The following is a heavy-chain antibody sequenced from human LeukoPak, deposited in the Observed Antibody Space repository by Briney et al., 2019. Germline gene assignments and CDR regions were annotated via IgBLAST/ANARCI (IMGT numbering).Heavy chain of an antibody. D-gene: IGHD3-10*01. CDR2: ISSSSSYI. CDR1: GFTFSSYE. J-gene: IGHJ5*02. V-gene: IGHV3-21*01. Sequence: GGSLRLSCAASGFTFSSYEMNWVRQAPGKGLEWVSSISSSSSYIYYADSVKGRFTISRDNAKNSLYLQMNSLRAEDTAVYYCARDLEYYGSGTTSSWGQGTLVTVSS. CDR3: ARDLEYYGSGTTSS.